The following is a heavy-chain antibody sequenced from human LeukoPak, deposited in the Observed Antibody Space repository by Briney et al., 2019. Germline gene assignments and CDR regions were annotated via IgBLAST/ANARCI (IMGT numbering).Heavy chain of an antibody. Sequence: GGSLRLSCAASGFTFSSYWMHWVRQAPGKGLVWVSRINGDGSTTKYADSVKGRFTISRDSAENTLFLQMHSLRAEDTAVYYCARLSGGYSKFDLWGQGTLVTVSS. J-gene: IGHJ5*02. CDR2: INGDGSTT. CDR3: ARLSGGYSKFDL. CDR1: GFTFSSYW. V-gene: IGHV3-74*03. D-gene: IGHD2-21*02.